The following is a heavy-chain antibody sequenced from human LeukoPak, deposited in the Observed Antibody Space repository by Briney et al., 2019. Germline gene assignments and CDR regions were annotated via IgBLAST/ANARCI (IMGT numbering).Heavy chain of an antibody. V-gene: IGHV3-53*01. Sequence: GGSLRLSCAASGFTFSILDMSWVRQAPGKGLEWVSVIYSGGSTYYADSVKGRFTISRDNSKNTLYLQMNSLRAEDTAVYYCARDFSHYSLDAFDIWGQGTMVTVSS. CDR1: GFTFSILD. CDR3: ARDFSHYSLDAFDI. D-gene: IGHD5-18*01. CDR2: IYSGGST. J-gene: IGHJ3*02.